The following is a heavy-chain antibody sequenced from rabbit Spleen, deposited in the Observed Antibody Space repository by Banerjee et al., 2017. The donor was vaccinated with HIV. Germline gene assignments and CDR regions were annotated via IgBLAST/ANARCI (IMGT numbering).Heavy chain of an antibody. D-gene: IGHD4-2*01. CDR3: ARDAAGREDFNL. CDR1: GFSFSNNYV. CDR2: ISAGNSDNT. V-gene: IGHV1S45*01. Sequence: QEQLEESGGDLVKPGASLTLNCTDSGFSFSNNYVMCWVRQAPGKGLEWIACISAGNSDNTYYASWAKGRFTISTTSSTTVTLQMTSLTAADTATYFCARDAAGREDFNLWGPGTLVTVS. J-gene: IGHJ4*01.